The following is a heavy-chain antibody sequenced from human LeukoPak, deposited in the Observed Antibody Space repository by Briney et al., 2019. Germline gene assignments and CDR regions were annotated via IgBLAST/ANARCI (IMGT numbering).Heavy chain of an antibody. CDR2: IDGSGSS. V-gene: IGHV4-38-2*02. Sequence: PSETLSLTCTVSGYSISSGYLWGWIRQPPGKGLEWIGSIDGSGSSYYNPSLKSRVTISVDTSRNQFSLKMTSVTAADTAVYYRARRFLAYSSGWYGLRSGWFDPWGQGTLVTVSS. J-gene: IGHJ5*02. CDR3: ARRFLAYSSGWYGLRSGWFDP. D-gene: IGHD6-19*01. CDR1: GYSISSGYL.